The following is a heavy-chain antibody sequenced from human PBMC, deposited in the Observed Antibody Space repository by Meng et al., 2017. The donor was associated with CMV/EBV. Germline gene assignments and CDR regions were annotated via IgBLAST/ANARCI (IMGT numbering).Heavy chain of an antibody. Sequence: GESLKISCAASGFTFSSYSMNWVRQAPGKGLEWVSYISNSGSAKYYADSLRGRFTISRDNAKNSLYLQMNSLRAEDTAVYYCARDGRVGATTGDYWGQGTLVTVSS. CDR1: GFTFSSYS. CDR3: ARDGRVGATTGDY. CDR2: ISNSGSAK. D-gene: IGHD1-26*01. J-gene: IGHJ4*02. V-gene: IGHV3-48*04.